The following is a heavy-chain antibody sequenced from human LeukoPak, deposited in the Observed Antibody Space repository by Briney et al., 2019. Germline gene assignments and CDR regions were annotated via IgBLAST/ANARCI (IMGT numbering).Heavy chain of an antibody. V-gene: IGHV3-30-3*01. CDR1: GFTFSSYA. J-gene: IGHJ4*02. CDR2: ISYDGSNK. D-gene: IGHD5-18*01. Sequence: GRSLRLSCAASGFTFSSYAMHWVRQAPGKGLEWVAVISYDGSNKYYADPVKGRFTISRDNSENTLYLQMNSLRAEDTAVYYCAREGIQLWLRYFDYWGQGTLVTVSS. CDR3: AREGIQLWLRYFDY.